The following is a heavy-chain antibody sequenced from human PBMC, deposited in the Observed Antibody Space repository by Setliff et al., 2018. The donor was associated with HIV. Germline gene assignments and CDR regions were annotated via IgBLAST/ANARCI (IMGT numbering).Heavy chain of an antibody. Sequence: SETLSLTCTVSGGSISSGNYYWSWLRQPAGKGLEWIGRISTRGNTNYNPSLNSRVTISLDTSKNQFSLKLTSVTAADTAVYYCAKYSPRGYTLTGPYWGQGTLVTVSS. CDR1: GGSISSGNYY. D-gene: IGHD6-25*01. CDR3: AKYSPRGYTLTGPY. CDR2: ISTRGNT. V-gene: IGHV4-61*02. J-gene: IGHJ4*02.